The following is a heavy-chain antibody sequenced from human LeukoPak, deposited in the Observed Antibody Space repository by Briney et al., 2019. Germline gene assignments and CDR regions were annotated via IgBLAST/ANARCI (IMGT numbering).Heavy chain of an antibody. Sequence: SETLSLTCTVSGGSISSYYWSWIRQPPEKGLEWIGYISYSGSTDYNPSLKSRVTISLDTSKNQLSLNLRSVTTADTAVYYCARRDNYGYYFDYWGQGTLVTVST. CDR3: ARRDNYGYYFDY. CDR1: GGSISSYY. J-gene: IGHJ4*02. V-gene: IGHV4-59*01. D-gene: IGHD5-18*01. CDR2: ISYSGST.